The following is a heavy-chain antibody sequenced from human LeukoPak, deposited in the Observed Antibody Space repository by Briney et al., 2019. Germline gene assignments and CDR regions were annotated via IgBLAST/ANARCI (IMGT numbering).Heavy chain of an antibody. CDR3: AREGRDGYNPLDY. CDR2: INPNSGGT. CDR1: GYTFTGYY. V-gene: IGHV1-2*02. J-gene: IGHJ4*02. Sequence: ASVKVSCKASGYTFTGYYMHWVRQAPGQGLEWMGWINPNSGGTNYAQKFQGRVTMTRDTSISTAYMELSRLRSDDTDVYYCAREGRDGYNPLDYWGQGTLVTVSS. D-gene: IGHD5-24*01.